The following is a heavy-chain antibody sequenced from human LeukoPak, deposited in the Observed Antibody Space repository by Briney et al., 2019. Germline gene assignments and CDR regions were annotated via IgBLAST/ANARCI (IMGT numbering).Heavy chain of an antibody. D-gene: IGHD4-23*01. Sequence: GGSLRLSCEASGFTFSKYGMHWVRHAPGKGLEWVTFIRFDGSDKYYADSVKGRFTISRDNSKNTLYLQMNSLRAEDTAVYYCARSEGGSNSGIFDYWGQGTLVTVSS. J-gene: IGHJ4*02. CDR2: IRFDGSDK. V-gene: IGHV3-30*02. CDR1: GFTFSKYG. CDR3: ARSEGGSNSGIFDY.